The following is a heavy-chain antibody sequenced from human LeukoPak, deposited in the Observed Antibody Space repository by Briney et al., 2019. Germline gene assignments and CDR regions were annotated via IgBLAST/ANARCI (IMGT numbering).Heavy chain of an antibody. Sequence: ASVKVSCKASGGTFSSHAISWVRQAPGQGLEWMGGIIPIFGTVKYAQKFQGRVTITADESTSTAYMEPSSLRSEDTAVYYCVRDPRATYGSGSYYFPPNWFDPWGQGTLVTVSS. D-gene: IGHD3-10*01. J-gene: IGHJ5*02. CDR2: IIPIFGTV. V-gene: IGHV1-69*13. CDR1: GGTFSSHA. CDR3: VRDPRATYGSGSYYFPPNWFDP.